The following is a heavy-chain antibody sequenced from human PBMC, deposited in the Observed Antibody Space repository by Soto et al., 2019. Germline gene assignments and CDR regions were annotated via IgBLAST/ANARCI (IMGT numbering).Heavy chain of an antibody. Sequence: PSETLSLTCAVYGGSFSGYYWSWIRQPPGKGLEWIGEINHSGSTNYNPSLKSRVTISVDTSKNQFSLKLSSVTAADTAVYYCARGVAAAGTEMGLNWFDPWGQGTLVTVSS. CDR2: INHSGST. D-gene: IGHD6-13*01. J-gene: IGHJ5*02. CDR3: ARGVAAAGTEMGLNWFDP. V-gene: IGHV4-34*01. CDR1: GGSFSGYY.